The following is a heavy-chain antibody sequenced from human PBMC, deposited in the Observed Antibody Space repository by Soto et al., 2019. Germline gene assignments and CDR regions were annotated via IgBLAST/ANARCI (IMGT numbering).Heavy chain of an antibody. Sequence: QVQLVESGGGVVQPGRSLRLSCVASGFTFSSYAMYWVRQAPGKGLEWVAIMSYDGNNQYYADSVKGRFTISRDNFKHTLYLQMNSLRAEDTAVYYCAKALGELSPESFDYWGQGILVTVSS. V-gene: IGHV3-30*18. CDR1: GFTFSSYA. J-gene: IGHJ4*02. D-gene: IGHD3-16*02. CDR2: MSYDGNNQ. CDR3: AKALGELSPESFDY.